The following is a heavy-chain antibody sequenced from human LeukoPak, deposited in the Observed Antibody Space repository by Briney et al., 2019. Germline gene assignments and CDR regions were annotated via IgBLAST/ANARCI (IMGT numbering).Heavy chain of an antibody. CDR1: GGSISSSSYY. Sequence: SETLSLTCTVSGGSISSSSYYWGWIRQPPGKGLEWIGSIYYSGSTYYNPSLKSRVTISVDTSKNQFSLKLSSVTAADTAVYYCALVLLWFGEEAFDIWGQGTMVTVSS. D-gene: IGHD3-10*01. V-gene: IGHV4-39*07. J-gene: IGHJ3*02. CDR2: IYYSGST. CDR3: ALVLLWFGEEAFDI.